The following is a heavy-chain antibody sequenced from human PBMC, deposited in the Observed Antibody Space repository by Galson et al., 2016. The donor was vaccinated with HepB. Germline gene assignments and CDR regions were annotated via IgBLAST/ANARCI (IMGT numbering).Heavy chain of an antibody. CDR1: GFTFSSFT. Sequence: SLRLSCAASGFTFSSFTMNWVRQAPGKGLGWVSCIGGVSVTYIYYADSVKGRFTISRDNAKNSLYLQMNSLGAEDTAVYYCARASPGMDVWGQGTTVTVSS. CDR2: IGGVSVTYI. J-gene: IGHJ6*02. CDR3: ARASPGMDV. V-gene: IGHV3-21*01.